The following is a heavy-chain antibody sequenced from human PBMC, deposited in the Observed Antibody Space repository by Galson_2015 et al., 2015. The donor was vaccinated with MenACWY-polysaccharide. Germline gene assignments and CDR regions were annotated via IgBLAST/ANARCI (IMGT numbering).Heavy chain of an antibody. Sequence: PRLSCAASGFTFSRYWMHWIRQAPGKGLVWVSRINGDGNSTNCADSVKGQFTISRDNAKNTLYLQMNSLRAEDTAVYYCTKDFDWNDGHWGQGTLVTVSS. D-gene: IGHD1-1*01. CDR3: TKDFDWNDGH. CDR2: INGDGNST. V-gene: IGHV3-74*01. CDR1: GFTFSRYW. J-gene: IGHJ4*02.